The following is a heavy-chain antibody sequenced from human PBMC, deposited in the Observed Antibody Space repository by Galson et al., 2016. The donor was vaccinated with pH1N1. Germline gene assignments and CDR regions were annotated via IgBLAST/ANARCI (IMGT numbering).Heavy chain of an antibody. J-gene: IGHJ4*02. V-gene: IGHV1-46*03. CDR1: GYTFTRYY. CDR3: IRDLGRLRDF. Sequence: SVKVSCKASGYTFTRYYFHWVRQAPGQGLEWMGVIDPSDGGTTYAQKFQARVTMTRDTSTSTVYMEVSGLKSDDTAVYYCIRDLGRLRDFWGQGTLVPVFS. D-gene: IGHD7-27*01. CDR2: IDPSDGGT.